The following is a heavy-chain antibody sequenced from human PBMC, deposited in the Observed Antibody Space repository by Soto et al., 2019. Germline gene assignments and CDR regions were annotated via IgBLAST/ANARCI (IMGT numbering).Heavy chain of an antibody. CDR2: IIPILGIA. Sequence: SVKVSCKASGGTFSSYTISWVRQAPGQGLEWMGRIIPILGIANYAQKFQGRVTITADKSTSTAYRELSSLRSEDTAVYYCAGGGGAGLYYYYYYYMDVWGKGTTVTVSS. V-gene: IGHV1-69*02. J-gene: IGHJ6*03. D-gene: IGHD6-19*01. CDR3: AGGGGAGLYYYYYYYMDV. CDR1: GGTFSSYT.